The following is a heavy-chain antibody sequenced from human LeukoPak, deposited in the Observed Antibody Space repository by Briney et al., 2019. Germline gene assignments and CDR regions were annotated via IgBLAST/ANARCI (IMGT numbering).Heavy chain of an antibody. J-gene: IGHJ4*02. D-gene: IGHD5-24*01. Sequence: GGSLRLSCAASGFTFSSHWMHWVRQGPGKGLVWVSRINSDGSSPTYEDSVKGRFTISRDNAKNSLYLQMNSLRAEDTAIYYCTRAEMATTYYFDSWGQGTLVTVSS. CDR3: TRAEMATTYYFDS. CDR1: GFTFSSHW. CDR2: INSDGSSP. V-gene: IGHV3-74*01.